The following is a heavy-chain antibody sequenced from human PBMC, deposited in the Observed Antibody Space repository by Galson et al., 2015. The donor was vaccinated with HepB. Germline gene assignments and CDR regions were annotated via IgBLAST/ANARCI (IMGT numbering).Heavy chain of an antibody. D-gene: IGHD4-17*01. CDR2: INAGNGNT. V-gene: IGHV1-3*01. J-gene: IGHJ6*02. Sequence: SVKVSCKASGYTFTSYAMHWVRQAPGQRLEWMGWINAGNGNTKYSQKFQGRVTITRDTSASTAYMELSSLRSEDTAVYYCARGQVGYGDRPYYYYGMDVWGQGTTVTVSS. CDR3: ARGQVGYGDRPYYYYGMDV. CDR1: GYTFTSYA.